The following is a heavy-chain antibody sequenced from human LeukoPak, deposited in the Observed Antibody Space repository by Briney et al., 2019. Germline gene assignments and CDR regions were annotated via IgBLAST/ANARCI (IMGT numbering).Heavy chain of an antibody. CDR2: ISAYNGNT. Sequence: ASVTVSFTASGYTLTIYGISWVRQAPGQGLEWMGWISAYNGNTNYAQKLQGRVTMTTDTSTSTAYMELRSLRSDDTAVYYCARSPIGAVAGTVDYWGQGTLVTVSS. D-gene: IGHD6-19*01. CDR1: GYTLTIYG. J-gene: IGHJ4*02. CDR3: ARSPIGAVAGTVDY. V-gene: IGHV1-18*01.